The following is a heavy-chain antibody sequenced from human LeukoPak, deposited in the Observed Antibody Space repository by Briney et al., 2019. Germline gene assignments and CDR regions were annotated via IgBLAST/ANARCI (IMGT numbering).Heavy chain of an antibody. J-gene: IGHJ4*02. D-gene: IGHD1-26*01. CDR3: ARRIYSGRVGY. CDR2: IYYSGST. CDR1: GDSISSSSYY. Sequence: SETLSLTCTVSGDSISSSSYYWDWIRQPPGKGLEWIGSIYYSGSTYYNPSLKSRVTISVDTSKNQFSLKLSSVTAADTAVYYCARRIYSGRVGYWGQGTLVTVSS. V-gene: IGHV4-39*07.